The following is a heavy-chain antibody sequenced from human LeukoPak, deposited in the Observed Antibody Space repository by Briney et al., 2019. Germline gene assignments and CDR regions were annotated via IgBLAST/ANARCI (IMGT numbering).Heavy chain of an antibody. J-gene: IGHJ3*02. Sequence: PSETLSLTCTVSGGSISSSSYYWGWIRQPPGKGLEWIGSIYYSGSTYFNPSLKSRVTISVDTSKNQFSLKLSSVTAADTAVYYCASDNSGYYQDAFDIWGPGTMVTVSS. CDR3: ASDNSGYYQDAFDI. CDR1: GGSISSSSYY. V-gene: IGHV4-39*02. CDR2: IYYSGST. D-gene: IGHD3-22*01.